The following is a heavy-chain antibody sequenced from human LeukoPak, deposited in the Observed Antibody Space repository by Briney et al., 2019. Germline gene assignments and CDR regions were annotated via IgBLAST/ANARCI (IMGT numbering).Heavy chain of an antibody. Sequence: GGSLRLSCAASGFTFSSYAMSWVRQAPGKGLEWVSAISGSGGSTYYADSVKGRFTISRDNSKNTLYLQMNSLRAEDTAVYYCAKDEFLSIAAAIGFFDYWGQGTLVTVSS. CDR3: AKDEFLSIAAAIGFFDY. CDR2: ISGSGGST. J-gene: IGHJ4*02. CDR1: GFTFSSYA. V-gene: IGHV3-23*01. D-gene: IGHD6-13*01.